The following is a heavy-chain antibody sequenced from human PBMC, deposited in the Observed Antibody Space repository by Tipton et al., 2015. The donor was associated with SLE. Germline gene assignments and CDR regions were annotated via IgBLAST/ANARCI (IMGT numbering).Heavy chain of an antibody. Sequence: TLSLTCTVSDDSISDNSSYWGWLRQPPEKGLEWIGSVDYSGSTNYNPSLKSRLTILVHRYKNQFSLKLSSVTAADTAVYFCARTPGCAWHYCFDFWGHGTLVTVSS. CDR1: DDSISDNSSY. CDR3: ARTPGCAWHYCFDF. CDR2: VDYSGST. V-gene: IGHV4-39*07. J-gene: IGHJ4*01. D-gene: IGHD6-19*01.